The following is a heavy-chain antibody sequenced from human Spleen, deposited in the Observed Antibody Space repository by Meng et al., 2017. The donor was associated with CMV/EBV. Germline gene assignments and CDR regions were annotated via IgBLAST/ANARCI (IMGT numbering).Heavy chain of an antibody. Sequence: GGSLRLSCAASGFSFTDYYITWIRQAPGRGLEWVSYIDSSGSVIYYADYVKGRFTISRDNAKNSLYLQMNSLRAEDTAVYYCARVYYDFWSGYYKSSPDYYYGMDVWGQGTTVTVSS. CDR3: ARVYYDFWSGYYKSSPDYYYGMDV. CDR1: GFSFTDYY. J-gene: IGHJ6*02. V-gene: IGHV3-11*01. D-gene: IGHD3-3*01. CDR2: IDSSGSVI.